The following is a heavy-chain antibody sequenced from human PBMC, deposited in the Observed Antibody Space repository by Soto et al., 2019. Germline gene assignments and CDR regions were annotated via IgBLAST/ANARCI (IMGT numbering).Heavy chain of an antibody. V-gene: IGHV3-74*01. CDR2: INKDGSNT. CDR1: GFSFSTYG. D-gene: IGHD4-17*01. CDR3: ARYPRIGETDYGLDV. Sequence: EVQLVESGGGLVQPGGSLRLSCAASGFSFSTYGMHWVRQPPGKGLVWVSRINKDGSNTAYADSVKGRFTISRDNAQSTLYMQMNSQRAEDSAGYYCARYPRIGETDYGLDVWGQGTTVSVSS. J-gene: IGHJ6*02.